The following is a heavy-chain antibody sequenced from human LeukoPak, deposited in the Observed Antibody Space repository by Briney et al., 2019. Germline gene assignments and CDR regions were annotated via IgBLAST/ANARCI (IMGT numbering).Heavy chain of an antibody. CDR2: IYSGGST. J-gene: IGHJ4*02. V-gene: IGHV3-66*01. CDR3: ARGYHDS. CDR1: GFTVSSNY. D-gene: IGHD3-16*02. Sequence: GGSLRLSCAVAGFTVSSNYMSWVRQAPGKGLEWVSVIYSGGSTYYADSVKGRFTISRDNAKNTLYLQMNSLRAEDTAVYYCARGYHDSWGLGTLVTVSS.